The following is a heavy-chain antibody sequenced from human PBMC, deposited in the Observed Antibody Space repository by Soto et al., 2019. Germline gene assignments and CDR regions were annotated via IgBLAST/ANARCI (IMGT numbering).Heavy chain of an antibody. J-gene: IGHJ6*02. V-gene: IGHV3-23*01. CDR1: GFAFSSYA. CDR2: ISGSGGST. D-gene: IGHD3-22*01. CDR3: AKDQVKRWLSTRYYGMDV. Sequence: EVQLLESGGGLVQPGGSLRLSCAASGFAFSSYAMSWVRQAPGKGLEWVSAISGSGGSTYYADSVKGRFTISRDNSKNTLYLQMNSLRAEDTAVYYCAKDQVKRWLSTRYYGMDVWGQGTTVTVSS.